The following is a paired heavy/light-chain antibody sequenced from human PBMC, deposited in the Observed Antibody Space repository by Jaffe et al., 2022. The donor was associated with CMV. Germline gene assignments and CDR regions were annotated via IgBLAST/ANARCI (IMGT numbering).Heavy chain of an antibody. CDR2: ISGGAVGR. CDR3: AKGVDSTSAGGDHYYYYAMDV. CDR1: GFTFSTYA. V-gene: IGHV3-23*01. J-gene: IGHJ6*02. Sequence: EVQLLESGGVLVQPGGSLRLSCAVSGFTFSTYAMSWVRQAPGKGLEWVSAISGGAVGRYYADSVKGRFTISRDNSKNTLYLQMNRLRVEDTAVYYCAKGVDSTSAGGDHYYYYAMDVWGQGTTVTVSS. D-gene: IGHD6-6*01.
Light chain of an antibody. CDR3: SSYTSSSTPVV. Sequence: QSALTQPASVSGSPGQSITISCTGTSSDVGAYKYVSWYQQHPGKAPKLMIYEVSNRPSGLSNRFSGSKSGNTASLTISGLQTEDEADYYCSSYTSSSTPVVFGGGTKLTVL. CDR1: SSDVGAYKY. V-gene: IGLV2-14*01. J-gene: IGLJ2*01. CDR2: EVS.